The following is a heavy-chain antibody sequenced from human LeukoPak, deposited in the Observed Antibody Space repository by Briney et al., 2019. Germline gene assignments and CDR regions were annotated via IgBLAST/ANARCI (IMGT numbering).Heavy chain of an antibody. CDR3: ARDRVQVGAFDY. D-gene: IGHD1-26*01. Sequence: FVDSVRGRFTISRDNARNSLYLQMNSLRAEDMAVYYCARDRVQVGAFDYWGQGTLVTVSS. J-gene: IGHJ4*02. V-gene: IGHV3-7*01.